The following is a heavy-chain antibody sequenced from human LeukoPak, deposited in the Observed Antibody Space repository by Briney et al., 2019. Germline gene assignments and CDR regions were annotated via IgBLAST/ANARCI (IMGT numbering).Heavy chain of an antibody. J-gene: IGHJ4*02. V-gene: IGHV3-30*02. Sequence: GGSLRLSCAASGFTFSSYGMHWVRQAPGKGLEWVAFIRYEGSNKYYADSVKGRFTISRDNSKNTLYLQMNSLRAEDTAVYYCAKDGVPGDSSGYYPDYWGQGTLVTVSS. D-gene: IGHD3-22*01. CDR2: IRYEGSNK. CDR3: AKDGVPGDSSGYYPDY. CDR1: GFTFSSYG.